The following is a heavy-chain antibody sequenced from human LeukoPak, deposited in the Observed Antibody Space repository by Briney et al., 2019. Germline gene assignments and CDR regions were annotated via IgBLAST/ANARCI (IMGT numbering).Heavy chain of an antibody. V-gene: IGHV1-8*03. CDR2: MNPNSGNT. CDR1: GYTFTSYD. J-gene: IGHJ4*02. CDR3: ARGREGNWADY. D-gene: IGHD7-27*01. Sequence: ASVTVSCKASGYTFTSYDINWVRRATGQGLEWMGWMNPNSGNTGYAQKFQGRVTITRNTSISTAYMELSSLRSEDTAVYYCARGREGNWADYWGQGTLVTVSS.